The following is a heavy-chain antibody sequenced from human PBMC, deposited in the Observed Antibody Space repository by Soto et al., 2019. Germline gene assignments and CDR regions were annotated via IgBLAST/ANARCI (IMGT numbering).Heavy chain of an antibody. D-gene: IGHD3-10*01. J-gene: IGHJ4*02. CDR1: GDSVIGGSYY. V-gene: IGHV4-61*01. Sequence: QVQLQESGPGLVKPSETLSLTCTVSGDSVIGGSYYWSWIRQPPGKALEWIGYIYYSGSTNYNPSLKSRVTISLDTSENQFSLKLSSVTAADTAVYYCARQVWFGEADYWGQGTLVSVSS. CDR3: ARQVWFGEADY. CDR2: IYYSGST.